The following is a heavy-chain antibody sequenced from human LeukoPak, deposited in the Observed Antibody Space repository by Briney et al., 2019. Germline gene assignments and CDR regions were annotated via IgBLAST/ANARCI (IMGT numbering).Heavy chain of an antibody. J-gene: IGHJ4*02. CDR3: ARGPLYGSASYYFDY. D-gene: IGHD3-10*01. CDR1: GGSISSGDYY. V-gene: IGHV4-61*08. Sequence: SETLSLTCTVSGGSISSGDYYWSWIRQPPGKGLEWIGYIYYSGSTNYNPSLKSRVTISVDTSKNQFSLKLSSVTAADTAVYYCARGPLYGSASYYFDYWGQGTLVTVSS. CDR2: IYYSGST.